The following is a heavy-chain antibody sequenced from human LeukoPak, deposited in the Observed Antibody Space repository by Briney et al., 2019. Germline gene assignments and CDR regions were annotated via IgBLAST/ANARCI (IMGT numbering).Heavy chain of an antibody. Sequence: PSETLSVTCTVSGGSISSSSNYWGWIRQSPGKGLEWIGSVYYSGSTYYNPSVKSRVTISVDTSKNQFSLNLSSVTAADTAVYFCARNRSIAVTGIGRPNAFDIWGQGTMVTVAS. V-gene: IGHV4-39*01. CDR3: ARNRSIAVTGIGRPNAFDI. CDR2: VYYSGST. D-gene: IGHD6-19*01. J-gene: IGHJ3*02. CDR1: GGSISSSSNY.